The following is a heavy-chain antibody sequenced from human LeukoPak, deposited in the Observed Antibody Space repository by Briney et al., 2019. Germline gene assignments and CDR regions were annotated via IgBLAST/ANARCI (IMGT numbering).Heavy chain of an antibody. D-gene: IGHD1-26*01. V-gene: IGHV3-30*03. Sequence: GRSLRLSCAASGFTFSSYGMHWVRQAPGKGLEWVAVISYDGSNKYYADSVKGRFTISRDNSKNTLYLQMNSLRAEDTAVYYCLRGATFIVGATTNPVAFDIWGQGTMVTVSS. J-gene: IGHJ3*02. CDR1: GFTFSSYG. CDR2: ISYDGSNK. CDR3: LRGATFIVGATTNPVAFDI.